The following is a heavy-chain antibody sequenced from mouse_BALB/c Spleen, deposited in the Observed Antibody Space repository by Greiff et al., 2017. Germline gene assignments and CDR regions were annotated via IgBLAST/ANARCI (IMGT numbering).Heavy chain of an antibody. D-gene: IGHD4-1*01. J-gene: IGHJ2*01. Sequence: QVQLQQSGAELAKPGASVKMSCKASGYTFTSYWMHWVKQRPGQGLEWIGYINPSTGYTEYNQKFKDKATLTADKSSSTAYMQLSSLTSEDSAGYYCARSATGTWGNFDYWGQGTTLTVSS. CDR3: ARSATGTWGNFDY. CDR2: INPSTGYT. CDR1: GYTFTSYW. V-gene: IGHV1-7*01.